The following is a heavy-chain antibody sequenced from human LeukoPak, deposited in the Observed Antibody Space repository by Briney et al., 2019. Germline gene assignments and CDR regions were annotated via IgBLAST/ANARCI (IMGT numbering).Heavy chain of an antibody. V-gene: IGHV3-11*04. CDR2: ISSSGSTI. J-gene: IGHJ5*02. CDR3: ARVDTYYYDSSGLGWFDP. CDR1: GFTFSDYY. Sequence: GGSLRLSCAASGFTFSDYYMSWIRQAPGKGLEWVSYISSSGSTIYYADSVKGRFTISRDNAKNSLYLQMNSLRAEDTAVYYCARVDTYYYDSSGLGWFDPWGQGTLVTVSS. D-gene: IGHD3-22*01.